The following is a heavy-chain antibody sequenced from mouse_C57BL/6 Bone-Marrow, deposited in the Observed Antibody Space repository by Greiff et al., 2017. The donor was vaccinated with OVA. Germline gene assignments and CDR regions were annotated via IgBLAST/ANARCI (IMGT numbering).Heavy chain of an antibody. CDR1: GYTFTSYW. CDR2: IHPNSGST. D-gene: IGHD2-3*01. CDR3: TRDGYYVAAY. V-gene: IGHV1-64*01. Sequence: QVQLQQPGAELVKPGASVKLSCKASGYTFTSYWMHWVKQRPGQGLEWIGMIHPNSGSTNYNEKFKSKATLTVDKSSRTAYMQLSSLTSEDSAVYYCTRDGYYVAAYWGQGTLGTVSA. J-gene: IGHJ3*01.